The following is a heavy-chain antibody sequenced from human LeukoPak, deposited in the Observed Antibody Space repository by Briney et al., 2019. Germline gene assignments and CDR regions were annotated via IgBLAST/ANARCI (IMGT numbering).Heavy chain of an antibody. CDR1: GYSFTSYW. J-gene: IGHJ6*02. Sequence: GESLRISCKGSGYSFTSYWISWVRQMPGKGLEWMGRIDPSDSYTNYSPSFQGHVTISADKSISTAYLQWSSLKASDTAMYYCARVPGGIQLTYYYYYGMDVWGQGTTVTVSS. D-gene: IGHD4-23*01. CDR3: ARVPGGIQLTYYYYYGMDV. V-gene: IGHV5-10-1*01. CDR2: IDPSDSYT.